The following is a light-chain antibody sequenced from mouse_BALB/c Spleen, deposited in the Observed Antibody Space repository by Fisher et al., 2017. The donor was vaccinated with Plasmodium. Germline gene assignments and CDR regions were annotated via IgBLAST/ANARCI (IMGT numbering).Light chain of an antibody. CDR1: QSLLDSDGQTY. J-gene: IGKJ4*01. CDR3: WQCTHFPFT. V-gene: IGKV1-135*01. Sequence: VLTQTPLTLSVTIGQPASISCKSSQSLLDSDGQTYLNWLLRRPGQSPKRLISLVSKLDTGGPDRFTGSGSGTDFTLKISRVEAEDLGVYYCWQCTHFPFTFGSGTKLEI. CDR2: LVS.